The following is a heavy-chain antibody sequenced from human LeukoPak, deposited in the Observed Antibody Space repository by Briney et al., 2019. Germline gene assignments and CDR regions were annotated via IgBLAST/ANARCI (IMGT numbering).Heavy chain of an antibody. Sequence: PSETLSLTCTVSGGSVSSGSYYWSWIRQPPGKVLEWIGHIYYSGTTNYNPSLKSRVTISVDTSKNQFSLKLSSVTAADTAVYYCARGGGSSGRLPRKYYFDYWGQGTLVTVSS. CDR1: GGSVSSGSYY. D-gene: IGHD6-19*01. V-gene: IGHV4-61*01. CDR3: ARGGGSSGRLPRKYYFDY. J-gene: IGHJ4*02. CDR2: IYYSGTT.